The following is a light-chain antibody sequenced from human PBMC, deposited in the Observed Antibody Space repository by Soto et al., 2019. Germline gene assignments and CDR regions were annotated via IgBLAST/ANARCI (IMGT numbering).Light chain of an antibody. Sequence: DVVMTQSPLSLPVTLGWRSSISCRSSHSLLDSDDGNTYLDWYLKKPGQSPQLLIYTLSYRASGVPDRLSGSGSGTDLTMKISRVQAEDVGVYYCMQRIEFPITFGHGTRLEIK. CDR1: HSLLDSDDGNTY. J-gene: IGKJ5*01. CDR3: MQRIEFPIT. CDR2: TLS. V-gene: IGKV2-40*01.